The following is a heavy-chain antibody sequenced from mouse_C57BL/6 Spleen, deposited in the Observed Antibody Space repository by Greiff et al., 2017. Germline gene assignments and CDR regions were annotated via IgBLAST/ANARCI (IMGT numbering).Heavy chain of an antibody. V-gene: IGHV1-15*01. J-gene: IGHJ3*01. CDR3: TRSGGISYVPWFAY. D-gene: IGHD1-1*01. Sequence: QVQLQQSGAELVRPGASVTLSCKASGYTFTDYEMHWVKQTPVHGLEWIGAIDPETGGTAYNQKFKGKAILTADKSSSTAYMELRSLTSEDSAVYYCTRSGGISYVPWFAYWGQGTLVTVSA. CDR1: GYTFTDYE. CDR2: IDPETGGT.